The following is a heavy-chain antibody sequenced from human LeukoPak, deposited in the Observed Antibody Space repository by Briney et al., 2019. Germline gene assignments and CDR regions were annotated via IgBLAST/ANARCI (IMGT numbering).Heavy chain of an antibody. V-gene: IGHV1-2*02. Sequence: ASVKVSCKASGYTFTGYYMHWVRQAPGQGLEWMGWINPNSGGTNYAQKFQGRVTMTRDTSISTAYMELSRLRSDDTAVYYCARVYKGGATTTFDYWGQGTLVTVSS. CDR1: GYTFTGYY. CDR2: INPNSGGT. J-gene: IGHJ4*02. D-gene: IGHD3-16*01. CDR3: ARVYKGGATTTFDY.